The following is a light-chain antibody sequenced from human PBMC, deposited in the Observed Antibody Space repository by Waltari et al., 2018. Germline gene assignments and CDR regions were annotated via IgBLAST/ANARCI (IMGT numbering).Light chain of an antibody. CDR3: CSYAGNNTFV. Sequence: QSALTQPASVSGSPGQSSTISCTGTSSDVGSYNLVSWYQHHPGKAPKLMIYEGSRRPSGLSNRFSGSQSGNTASLTISGLRAEDEADYHCCSYAGNNTFVFGTGTKVTVL. J-gene: IGLJ1*01. V-gene: IGLV2-23*01. CDR2: EGS. CDR1: SSDVGSYNL.